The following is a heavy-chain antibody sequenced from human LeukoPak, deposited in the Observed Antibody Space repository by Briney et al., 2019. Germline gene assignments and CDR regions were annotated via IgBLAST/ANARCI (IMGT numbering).Heavy chain of an antibody. D-gene: IGHD3-10*01. J-gene: IGHJ6*04. CDR1: GGSISSSSYY. V-gene: IGHV4-39*07. CDR2: IYYSGST. CDR3: ARRAYYYGSGSDPAVDV. Sequence: SETLSLTCTVSGGSISSSSYYWGWIRQPPGKGLEWIGSIYYSGSTYYNPSLKSRVTISVDTSKNQFSLKLSSVTAADTAVYYCARRAYYYGSGSDPAVDVWGKGTTVTVSS.